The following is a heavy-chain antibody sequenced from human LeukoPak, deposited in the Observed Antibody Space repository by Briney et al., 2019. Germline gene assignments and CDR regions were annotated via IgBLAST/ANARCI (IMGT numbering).Heavy chain of an antibody. CDR2: IRSKAKNYAT. J-gene: IGHJ4*02. V-gene: IGHV3-73*01. CDR3: MGLGESDYFFDS. CDR1: GFAFSASA. D-gene: IGHD3-16*01. Sequence: GGSLRLSCAASGFAFSASAMHWVRQASGKGLEWVGRIRSKAKNYATAYGASVKGRFTISRDDSKNTAFLQMNSLKTEDTAVYYCMGLGESDYFFDSWGQGTLVTVSS.